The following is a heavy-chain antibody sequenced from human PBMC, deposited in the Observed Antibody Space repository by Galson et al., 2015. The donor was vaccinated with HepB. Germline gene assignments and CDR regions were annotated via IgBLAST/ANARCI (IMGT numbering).Heavy chain of an antibody. Sequence: SLRLSCAASGFTFTSNWMTWVRRAPGKGLEWVANIKQDGSEEHYVDSVKGRFTISRDNAKNSLYLQMNSLRAEDTAVYYCARVPVAAAGQTLDYWGQGTLVTVSS. CDR2: IKQDGSEE. CDR3: ARVPVAAAGQTLDY. D-gene: IGHD6-13*01. V-gene: IGHV3-7*03. CDR1: GFTFTSNW. J-gene: IGHJ4*02.